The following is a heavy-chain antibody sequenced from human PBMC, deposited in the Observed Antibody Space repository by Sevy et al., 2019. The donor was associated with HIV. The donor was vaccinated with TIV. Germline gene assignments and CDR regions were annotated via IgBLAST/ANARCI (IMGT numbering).Heavy chain of an antibody. D-gene: IGHD2-2*01. CDR2: IRYDGSNK. J-gene: IGHJ6*02. CDR3: AKDGTESEYLPAAPVGAGYYYYGMDV. Sequence: GGSLRLSCAASGFTFSSYGMHWVRQAPGKGLEWVAFIRYDGSNKYYADSVKGRFTISRDNSKNTLYLQMNSLRAEDTAVYYCAKDGTESEYLPAAPVGAGYYYYGMDVWGQGTTVTVSS. CDR1: GFTFSSYG. V-gene: IGHV3-30*02.